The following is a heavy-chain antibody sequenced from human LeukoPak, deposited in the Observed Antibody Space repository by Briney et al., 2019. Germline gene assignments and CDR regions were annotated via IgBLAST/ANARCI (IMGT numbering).Heavy chain of an antibody. J-gene: IGHJ4*02. CDR1: GFTVSSNY. Sequence: GGSLRLSCAASGFTVSSNYLSWVRQAPGKGLEWVSVIYSGGSTYYADSVKGRFTISRHNSKNTLYLQMNSLRAEDTAVYYCARAVVRGAMDYWGQGTLVTVSS. V-gene: IGHV3-53*04. D-gene: IGHD3-10*01. CDR2: IYSGGST. CDR3: ARAVVRGAMDY.